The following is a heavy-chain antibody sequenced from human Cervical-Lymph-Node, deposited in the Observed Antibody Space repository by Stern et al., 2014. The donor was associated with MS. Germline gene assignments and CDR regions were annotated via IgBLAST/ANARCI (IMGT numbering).Heavy chain of an antibody. J-gene: IGHJ4*02. CDR3: ARGAGVFDS. D-gene: IGHD6-19*01. CDR1: GGSIGRSSYY. Sequence: QVQLQESGPGLVKPSETLSLTCTVSGGSIGRSSYYWGWIRQPPGKGLEWIGNIFFTGSTFYDPSLKSRVTISGGTSNNHFPPSLNSVTAADTAVYYCARGAGVFDSWGQGTLVTVSP. CDR2: IFFTGST. V-gene: IGHV4-39*02.